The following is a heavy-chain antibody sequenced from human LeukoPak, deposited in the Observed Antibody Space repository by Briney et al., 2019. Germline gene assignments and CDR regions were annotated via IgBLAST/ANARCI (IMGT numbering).Heavy chain of an antibody. J-gene: IGHJ3*02. CDR3: ATMRDFGVIIMAFDI. CDR2: ISYSGST. V-gene: IGHV4-39*07. D-gene: IGHD3-3*01. CDR1: GDSISNSTYY. Sequence: PSETLSLTCTVSGDSISNSTYYWGWIRQPPGKGLEWIGSISYSGSTYYNPSLKSRVTISVDTSKNQFSLKLSSVTAADTAVYYCATMRDFGVIIMAFDIWGQGTMVTVSS.